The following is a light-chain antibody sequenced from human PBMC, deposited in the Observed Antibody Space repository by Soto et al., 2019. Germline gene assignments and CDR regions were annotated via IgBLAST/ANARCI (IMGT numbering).Light chain of an antibody. V-gene: IGKV1-17*03. J-gene: IGKJ1*01. Sequence: DIQMTQSPSAMSASVGGRVTITCRASQGISNYLAWFQQKPGKVPKRLIYGASSLQGGVPSRFSGSGSGTEFTLTISSLQPEDFAVYYCQQYNNWPRRTFGQGTKVDIK. CDR2: GAS. CDR3: QQYNNWPRRT. CDR1: QGISNY.